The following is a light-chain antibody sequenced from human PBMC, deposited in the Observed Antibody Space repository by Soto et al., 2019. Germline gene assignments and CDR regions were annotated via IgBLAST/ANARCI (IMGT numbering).Light chain of an antibody. Sequence: KVMTQSPATLSVSPWERATLSCGASQSVSTFLAWFQQKPGQPPRLLIYNASNRTTGIPARFSGSGSGTDFTLTISSLEPEDFAVYYCQQRGDWPPITFGQGTRLEIK. CDR3: QQRGDWPPIT. CDR1: QSVSTF. J-gene: IGKJ5*01. CDR2: NAS. V-gene: IGKV3-11*01.